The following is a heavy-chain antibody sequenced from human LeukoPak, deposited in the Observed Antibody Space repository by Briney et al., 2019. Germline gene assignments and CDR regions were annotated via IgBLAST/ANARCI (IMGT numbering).Heavy chain of an antibody. D-gene: IGHD1-26*01. CDR3: ASEYSGSSLDY. CDR2: IYYSGDT. V-gene: IGHV4-59*08. Sequence: SETLSLTCTVSDGAIAGYSWSWIRQAPGKGLEWIGYIYYSGDTNYNPSLQSRVTVSVDTSKNQFSLRLSSVTATDTAVYYCASEYSGSSLDYWGQGTLITVSS. J-gene: IGHJ4*02. CDR1: DGAIAGYS.